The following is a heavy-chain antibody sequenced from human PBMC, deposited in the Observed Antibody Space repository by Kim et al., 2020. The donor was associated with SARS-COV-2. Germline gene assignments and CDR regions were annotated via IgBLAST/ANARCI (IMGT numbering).Heavy chain of an antibody. Sequence: SETLSLTCTVSGGSISSYYWSWIRQPPGKGLEWVGYIYYSGSTNYNPSLKSRVTISVDTSKNQFSLKLSSVTAADTAVYYCARVRGRDGYNIDYLGQGTLVTVSS. D-gene: IGHD5-12*01. V-gene: IGHV4-59*13. CDR2: IYYSGST. J-gene: IGHJ4*02. CDR1: GGSISSYY. CDR3: ARVRGRDGYNIDY.